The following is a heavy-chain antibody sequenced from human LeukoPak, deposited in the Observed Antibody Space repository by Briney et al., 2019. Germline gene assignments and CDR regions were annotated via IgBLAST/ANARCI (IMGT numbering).Heavy chain of an antibody. J-gene: IGHJ4*02. CDR1: GYSFSCYW. CDR3: ARAGGYCRGGSCSGPIY. CDR2: IYPGDSDT. D-gene: IGHD2-15*01. Sequence: GESLKISCXSTGYSFSCYWIGWVRQMAGKGLEWMGIIYPGDSDTRYSPSFEGQVTISADKSITTAYLRWSSLRASDTAMYYCARAGGYCRGGSCSGPIYWGQGTLVTVSS. V-gene: IGHV5-51*01.